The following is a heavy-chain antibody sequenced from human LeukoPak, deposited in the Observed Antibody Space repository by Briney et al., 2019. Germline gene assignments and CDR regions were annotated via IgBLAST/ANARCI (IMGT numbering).Heavy chain of an antibody. CDR3: ATAYYYDSSGPRYYFDY. D-gene: IGHD3-22*01. Sequence: SVKVSCKASGYTFTGYYMHWVRQAPGQGLEWMGWINPNSGGTNYAQKFQGRVTMTEDTSTDTAYMELSSLRSEDTAVYYCATAYYYDSSGPRYYFDYWGQGTLVTVSS. CDR1: GYTFTGYY. V-gene: IGHV1-2*02. J-gene: IGHJ4*02. CDR2: INPNSGGT.